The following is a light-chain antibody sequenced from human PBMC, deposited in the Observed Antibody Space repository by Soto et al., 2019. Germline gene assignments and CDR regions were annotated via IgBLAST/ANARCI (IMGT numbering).Light chain of an antibody. CDR1: SSDVGGYDY. CDR2: DVT. CDR3: NSYRGSNIPHVV. J-gene: IGLJ2*01. Sequence: QSALTQPASVSGSPGQSITISCTGTSSDVGGYDYVSWYQQHPGKAPKLMIYDVTNRPSGVSNRFSGSKSGNTAYLTISGLQAEDEADYYCNSYRGSNIPHVVFGGGTKVTVL. V-gene: IGLV2-14*03.